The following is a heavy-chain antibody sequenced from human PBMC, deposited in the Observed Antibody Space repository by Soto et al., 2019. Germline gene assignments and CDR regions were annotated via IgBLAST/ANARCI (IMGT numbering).Heavy chain of an antibody. J-gene: IGHJ3*02. Sequence: SETLSLTCAVSGGSISSSNWWSWVRQPPGKGLEWIGEIYHSGSTNYNPSLKSRVTISVDKSKNQFSLKLSSVTAADTAVYYCARVRHSSSWYRKWVIEGDDAFDIWGQGTMVT. CDR3: ARVRHSSSWYRKWVIEGDDAFDI. V-gene: IGHV4-4*02. CDR2: IYHSGST. CDR1: GGSISSSNW. D-gene: IGHD6-13*01.